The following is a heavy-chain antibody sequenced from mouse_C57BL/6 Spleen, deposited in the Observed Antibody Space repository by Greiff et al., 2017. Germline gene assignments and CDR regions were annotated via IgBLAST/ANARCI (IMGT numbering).Heavy chain of an antibody. CDR1: GYTFTDYY. J-gene: IGHJ2*01. D-gene: IGHD1-1*01. CDR2: IYPGSGNT. V-gene: IGHV1-76*01. Sequence: QVHVKQSGAELVRPGASVKLSCKASGYTFTDYYINWVKQRPGQGLEWIARIYPGSGNTYYNEKFKGKATLTAEKSSSTAYMQLSSLTSEDSAVYFCARGEVLLGGAYFDYWGQGTTLTVSS. CDR3: ARGEVLLGGAYFDY.